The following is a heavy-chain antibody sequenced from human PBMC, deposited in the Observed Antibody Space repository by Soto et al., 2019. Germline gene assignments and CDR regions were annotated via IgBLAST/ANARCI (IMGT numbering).Heavy chain of an antibody. D-gene: IGHD2-15*01. V-gene: IGHV1-18*01. CDR3: ARDRYCSGGSRSLGGDAFDI. J-gene: IGHJ3*02. Sequence: SVKVSCKASGYTFTSYGISWVRQAPGQGLEWMGWISAYNGNTNYAQKLQGRVTMTTDTSTSTAYMELRSLRSDDTAVYYCARDRYCSGGSRSLGGDAFDIWGQGTMVTVSS. CDR2: ISAYNGNT. CDR1: GYTFTSYG.